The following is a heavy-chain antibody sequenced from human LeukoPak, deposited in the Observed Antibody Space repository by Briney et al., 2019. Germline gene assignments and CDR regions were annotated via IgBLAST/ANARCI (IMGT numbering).Heavy chain of an antibody. D-gene: IGHD2-8*01. J-gene: IGHJ4*02. CDR1: GFTFHDSA. V-gene: IGHV3-9*01. CDR3: AKEGSVCTNGICRYFDQ. CDR2: INWNSDTI. Sequence: GGSLRLSCAASGFTFHDSAMHWVRQTPGKGLEWVSSINWNSDTIDYVDSVKGRFTTSRDNAKNSLYLQMNNLRTEDTALYYCAKEGSVCTNGICRYFDQWGRGTLVTVSS.